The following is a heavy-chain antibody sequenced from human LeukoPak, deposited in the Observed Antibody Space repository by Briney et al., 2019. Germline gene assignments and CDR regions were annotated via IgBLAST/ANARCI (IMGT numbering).Heavy chain of an antibody. Sequence: GGSLRLSCAASGFXFSSFWISWVRQAPGKGLQWVANINPDGSEKYYVDSVKGRFTISRDNAKNSLYLQMNSLRDEDTAVYYCARDGVNITGTTVNWFDPWGQGTLVTVSS. CDR3: ARDGVNITGTTVNWFDP. J-gene: IGHJ5*02. CDR2: INPDGSEK. D-gene: IGHD1-20*01. V-gene: IGHV3-7*01. CDR1: GFXFSSFW.